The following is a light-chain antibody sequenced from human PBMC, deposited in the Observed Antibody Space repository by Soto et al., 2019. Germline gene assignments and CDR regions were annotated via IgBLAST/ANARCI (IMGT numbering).Light chain of an antibody. J-gene: IGLJ2*01. CDR2: RNN. Sequence: QSVLTQPPSASGTPGQRVTISCSGSNSNIGSKYVYWYQQLPGTAPKLLLYRNNQRPSGVPDRFSGSKSGTSASLAISGLRAEDEADYYCGAWENSLVGGPAFGGGTKVTVL. V-gene: IGLV1-47*01. CDR1: NSNIGSKY. CDR3: GAWENSLVGGPA.